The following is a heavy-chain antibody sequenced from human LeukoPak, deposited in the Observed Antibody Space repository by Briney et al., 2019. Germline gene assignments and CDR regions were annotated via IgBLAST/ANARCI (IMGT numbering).Heavy chain of an antibody. Sequence: SVKVPCKASGGTFSSYAISWVRQAPGQGLEWMGRIIPIFGTANYAQKFQGRVTITTDESTSTAYMELSSLRSEDTAVYYCATHKSSSWRNNWFDPWGQGTLVTVSS. CDR3: ATHKSSSWRNNWFDP. J-gene: IGHJ5*02. CDR2: IIPIFGTA. V-gene: IGHV1-69*05. CDR1: GGTFSSYA. D-gene: IGHD6-13*01.